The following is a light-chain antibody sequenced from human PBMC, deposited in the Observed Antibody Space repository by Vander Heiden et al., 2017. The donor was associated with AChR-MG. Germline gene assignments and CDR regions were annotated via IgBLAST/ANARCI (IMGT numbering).Light chain of an antibody. CDR1: QSPLHSNGYNY. J-gene: IGKJ3*01. CDR3: MQALQTPFT. Sequence: IVMTQSPLSLPVTPGEPASISCSSSQSPLHSNGYNYFDWYLQKRAQSAQLLIYFGSDRADGVPDRFCGSGAGKDFTPKISSGEDEDVVVYYCMQALQTPFTFGPGTKVDIK. CDR2: FGS. V-gene: IGKV2-28*01.